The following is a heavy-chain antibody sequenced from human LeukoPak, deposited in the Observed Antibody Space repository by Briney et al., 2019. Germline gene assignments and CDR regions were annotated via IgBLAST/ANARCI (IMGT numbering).Heavy chain of an antibody. Sequence: GGSLRLSCAASGFTFSNYGMHWVRQAPGKGLEWVAVISYDGSDKYYADSVKGRFTISRDNSKNTLYLQMNSLRTEDTAVYYCAKSHGDEYYYYYGMDVWGQGTTVTVSS. J-gene: IGHJ6*02. CDR2: ISYDGSDK. CDR1: GFTFSNYG. D-gene: IGHD4-17*01. V-gene: IGHV3-30*18. CDR3: AKSHGDEYYYYYGMDV.